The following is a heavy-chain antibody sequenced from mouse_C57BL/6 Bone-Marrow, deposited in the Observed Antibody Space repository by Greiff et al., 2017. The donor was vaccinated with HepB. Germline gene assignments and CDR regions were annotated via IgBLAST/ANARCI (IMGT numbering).Heavy chain of an antibody. V-gene: IGHV3-6*01. CDR2: ISYDGSN. Sequence: ESGPGLVKPSQSLSLTCSVTGYSITSGYYWNWIRQFPGNKLEWMGYISYDGSNNYNPSLKNRISITRDTSKNQFFLKLNSVTTEDTATYYCARVGYDVGFAYWGQGTLVTVSA. D-gene: IGHD2-2*01. J-gene: IGHJ3*01. CDR1: GYSITSGYY. CDR3: ARVGYDVGFAY.